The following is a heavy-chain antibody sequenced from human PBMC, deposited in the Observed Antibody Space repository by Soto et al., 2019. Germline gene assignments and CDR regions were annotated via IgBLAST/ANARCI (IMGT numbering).Heavy chain of an antibody. CDR3: ARVHLLSLEEGPAEHDY. V-gene: IGHV3-30-3*01. CDR2: ISYDGSNK. D-gene: IGHD1-26*01. Sequence: GGSLRLSCAASGFTFSSYAMHWVRQAPGKGLEWVAVISYDGSNKYYADSVKGRFTISRDNSKNTLYLQMNSLRAEDTAVYYCARVHLLSLEEGPAEHDYWGQGTLVTVSS. CDR1: GFTFSSYA. J-gene: IGHJ4*02.